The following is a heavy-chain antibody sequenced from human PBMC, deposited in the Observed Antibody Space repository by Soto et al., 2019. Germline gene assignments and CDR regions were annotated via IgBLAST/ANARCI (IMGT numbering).Heavy chain of an antibody. V-gene: IGHV3-33*01. Sequence: GGSLRLSCAASGFTFSSYGMHWVRQAPGKGLEWVAVIWYDGSNKYYADSVKGRFTISRDNSKNTLYLQMNGLRAEDTAVYYCARSRPDIAVAGTSYYYYGMDVWGQGTTVTVSS. CDR3: ARSRPDIAVAGTSYYYYGMDV. CDR2: IWYDGSNK. CDR1: GFTFSSYG. J-gene: IGHJ6*02. D-gene: IGHD6-19*01.